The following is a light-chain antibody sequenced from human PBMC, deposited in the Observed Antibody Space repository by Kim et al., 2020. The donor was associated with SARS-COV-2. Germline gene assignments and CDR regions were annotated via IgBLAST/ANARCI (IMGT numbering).Light chain of an antibody. Sequence: ASVGDRVTITCRASQGIRNDLGWYQQKPGKPPKRLIFDTSTLQNGVPSRFSGSGSGTEFTLTITGLHPEDFATYYCLQYSSYPRTFGQGTKVDIK. CDR3: LQYSSYPRT. V-gene: IGKV1-17*01. CDR1: QGIRND. J-gene: IGKJ1*01. CDR2: DTS.